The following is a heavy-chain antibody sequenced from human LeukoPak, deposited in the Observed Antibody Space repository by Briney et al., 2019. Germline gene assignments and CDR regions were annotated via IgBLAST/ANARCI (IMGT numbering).Heavy chain of an antibody. CDR1: GYTFTSYG. CDR2: ISAYNGNT. CDR3: ARSIAVAGTDALAEYFQH. Sequence: ASVKVSCKASGYTFTSYGISWVRQAPGQGLEWMGWISAYNGNTNYAQKLQGRVTMTTDTSTSTAYMELRSLRSDDTAVYYCARSIAVAGTDALAEYFQHWGQGTLVAVSS. V-gene: IGHV1-18*01. D-gene: IGHD6-19*01. J-gene: IGHJ1*01.